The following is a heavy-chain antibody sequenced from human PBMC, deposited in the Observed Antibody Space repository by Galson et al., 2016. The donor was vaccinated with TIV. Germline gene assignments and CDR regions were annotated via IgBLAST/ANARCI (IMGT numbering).Heavy chain of an antibody. V-gene: IGHV3-9*01. CDR1: GFTFADYA. D-gene: IGHD4-23*01. CDR3: AKARIRDYGGNGHCYYYGMDV. Sequence: SLRLSCAASGFTFADYAMHWVRQVPGKGREWVSGISWNSAKRGYGASVQGRFSISRDNAKHSLYLQMNSLRAEDTALYYCAKARIRDYGGNGHCYYYGMDVWGQATTVTVSS. CDR2: ISWNSAKR. J-gene: IGHJ6*02.